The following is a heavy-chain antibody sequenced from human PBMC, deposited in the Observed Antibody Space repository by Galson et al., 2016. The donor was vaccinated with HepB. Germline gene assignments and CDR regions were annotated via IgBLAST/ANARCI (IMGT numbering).Heavy chain of an antibody. CDR1: GYKFSRYG. CDR2: ISAWNGHT. V-gene: IGHV1-18*01. J-gene: IGHJ4*02. D-gene: IGHD1-26*01. CDR3: ARGSWEFPSNFDH. Sequence: SVKVSCKASGYKFSRYGYTWVRQAPGQGLEWMGWISAWNGHTRYPQKFQDRVTMTTDTSTTTAYMELRSLRSNDTAVYYCARGSWEFPSNFDHWGQGTLVTVAS.